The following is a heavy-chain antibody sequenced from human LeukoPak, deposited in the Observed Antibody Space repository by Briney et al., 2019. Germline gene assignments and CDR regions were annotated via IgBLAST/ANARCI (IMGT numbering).Heavy chain of an antibody. CDR3: ARGYSSGWDYYYYYYMDV. J-gene: IGHJ6*03. V-gene: IGHV7-4-1*02. CDR2: INTNTGNP. D-gene: IGHD6-19*01. Sequence: ASVKVSCKASGYTFTSYAVNWVRQAPGQGLEWMGWINTNTGNPTYAQGFTGRFVFSLDTSVSTAYLQISSLKAEDTAVYYCARGYSSGWDYYYYYYMDVWGKGTTVTVSS. CDR1: GYTFTSYA.